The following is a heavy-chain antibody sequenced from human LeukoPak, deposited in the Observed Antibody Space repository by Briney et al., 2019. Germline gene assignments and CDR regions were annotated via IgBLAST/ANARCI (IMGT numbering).Heavy chain of an antibody. CDR3: ARIGHDSSGYYLSLAFDI. V-gene: IGHV4-31*03. D-gene: IGHD3-22*01. CDR2: IYYSGST. Sequence: SETLSLTCTVCGGSISSGGYYWSWIRQHPGKGLEWIGYIYYSGSTYYNPSLKSRVTISVDTSKNQFSLKLSSVTAADTAVYYCARIGHDSSGYYLSLAFDIWGQGTMVTVSS. CDR1: GGSISSGGYY. J-gene: IGHJ3*02.